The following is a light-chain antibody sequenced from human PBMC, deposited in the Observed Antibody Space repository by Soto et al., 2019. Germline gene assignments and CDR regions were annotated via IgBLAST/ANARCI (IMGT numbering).Light chain of an antibody. J-gene: IGKJ2*01. CDR2: KAS. CDR3: QQYDSYPYT. CDR1: QSIGNG. V-gene: IGKV1-5*03. Sequence: DIQMTQSPSTLSASEGDRVTITCRASQSIGNGLAWYQQKTGKAPKLLIYKASILQSGVPARFSGSGSGTEFTLTISSLQPDDFATYYCQQYDSYPYTFGQGTKLEIK.